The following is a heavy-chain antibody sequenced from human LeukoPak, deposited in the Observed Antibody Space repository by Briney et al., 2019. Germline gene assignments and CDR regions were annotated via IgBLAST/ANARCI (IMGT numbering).Heavy chain of an antibody. J-gene: IGHJ3*02. Sequence: SETLSLTCTVSGGSISSGSYYWSWIRQPAGKGLEWIGRIYTSGSTNYNPSLKSRVTISVDTSKNQFSLKLSSVTAADTAVYYCARTLQPLYYYDRLAFDIWGQGTMVTVSS. CDR1: GGSISSGSYY. V-gene: IGHV4-61*02. CDR3: ARTLQPLYYYDRLAFDI. D-gene: IGHD3-22*01. CDR2: IYTSGST.